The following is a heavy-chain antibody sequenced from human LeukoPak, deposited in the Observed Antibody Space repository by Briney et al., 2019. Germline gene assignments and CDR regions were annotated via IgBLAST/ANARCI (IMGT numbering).Heavy chain of an antibody. CDR2: IYTSGST. D-gene: IGHD1-14*01. J-gene: IGHJ6*02. V-gene: IGHV4-4*07. CDR1: GGSFSNYY. Sequence: SETLSLTCTVSGGSFSNYYWSWIRQPAGKGLEWIGRIYTSGSTNYNPSVKSRVTMSVGTSNNQFSLKLTSVTAADTAVYYCARQPPQYYGMDVWGQGTTVTVSS. CDR3: ARQPPQYYGMDV.